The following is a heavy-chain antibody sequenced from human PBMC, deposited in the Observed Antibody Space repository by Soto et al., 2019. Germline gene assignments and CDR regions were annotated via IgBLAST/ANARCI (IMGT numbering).Heavy chain of an antibody. Sequence: QVQLVQSGAEVKKPGSSVKVSCKASGGTFSSYTISWVRQAPGQGLEWMGRIIPILGIANYAQKFQVRVTITADKSTSTAYMELSSLRSEDTAVYYCARGAGGDDPHLMDVWGQGTTVTVSS. D-gene: IGHD2-21*02. J-gene: IGHJ6*02. CDR2: IIPILGIA. CDR3: ARGAGGDDPHLMDV. V-gene: IGHV1-69*02. CDR1: GGTFSSYT.